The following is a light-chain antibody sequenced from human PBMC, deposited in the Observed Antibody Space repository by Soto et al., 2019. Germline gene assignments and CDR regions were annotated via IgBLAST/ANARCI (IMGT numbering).Light chain of an antibody. J-gene: IGKJ4*01. Sequence: SQTQGTLSLSPGERATLSCRASQTVRNNYLAWYQQKPGQAPRLLIYDASSMATGIPDRFSGGGSGTDFTLTISRLEPEDFAAYYCQQFSSYPLPFGGGTKVDIK. V-gene: IGKV3-20*01. CDR1: QTVRNNY. CDR2: DAS. CDR3: QQFSSYPLP.